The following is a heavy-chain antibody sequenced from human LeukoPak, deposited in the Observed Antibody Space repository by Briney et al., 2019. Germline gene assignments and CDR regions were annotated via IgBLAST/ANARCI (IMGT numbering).Heavy chain of an antibody. CDR3: AKDSTVEVVTATVFDY. V-gene: IGHV3-23*01. J-gene: IGHJ4*02. Sequence: GGSLRLSCAASGFTFSSYAMSWVRQAPGKGLEWVSAISGSGGSTYYADSVKGRFTISRDNSKSTVYLQMNSLRAEDTAVYYCAKDSTVEVVTATVFDYWGQGTLVTVSS. CDR2: ISGSGGST. CDR1: GFTFSSYA. D-gene: IGHD2-15*01.